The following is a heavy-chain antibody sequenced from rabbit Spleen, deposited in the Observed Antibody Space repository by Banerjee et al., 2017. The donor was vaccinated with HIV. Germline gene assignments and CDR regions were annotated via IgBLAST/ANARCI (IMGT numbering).Heavy chain of an antibody. J-gene: IGHJ4*01. CDR1: GFSFSSTDY. CDR3: ARDLATVVGWNFNL. CDR2: IAAGSGRFT. V-gene: IGHV1S40*01. D-gene: IGHD3-1*01. Sequence: QSLEESGGDLVKPGASLTLTCTASGFSFSSTDYMCWVRQAPGRGLEWIACIAAGSGRFTYYASWAKGRFTISKTSSTTVTLHMTSLTVADTATYFCARDLATVVGWNFNLWGQGTLVTVS.